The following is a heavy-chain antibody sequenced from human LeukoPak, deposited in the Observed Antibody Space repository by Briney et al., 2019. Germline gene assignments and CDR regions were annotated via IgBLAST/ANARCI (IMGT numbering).Heavy chain of an antibody. D-gene: IGHD4-23*01. V-gene: IGHV4-34*01. CDR2: INHSGST. J-gene: IGHJ3*02. Sequence: GSLRLSCAASGFTFSSYGMSWVRQAPGKGLEWIGEINHSGSTNYNPSLKSRVTISVDTSKNQFSLKLSSVTAADTAVYYCARELRYAFDIWGQGTMVTVSS. CDR3: ARELRYAFDI. CDR1: GFTFSSYG.